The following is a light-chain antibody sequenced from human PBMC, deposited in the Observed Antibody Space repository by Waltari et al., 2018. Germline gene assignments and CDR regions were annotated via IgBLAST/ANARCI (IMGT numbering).Light chain of an antibody. CDR1: SSDIGRYTV. CDR2: EVI. J-gene: IGLJ2*01. Sequence: QSAMTQPASVSGSPGQSITIPCPGSSSDIGRYTVVSWYQHHPGKAPKLVIYEVINRPSGVSNRFSGSKSGNTASLTIAGLQAEDEADYYCCSYAGSVVFGGGTKLTVL. CDR3: CSYAGSVV. V-gene: IGLV2-23*02.